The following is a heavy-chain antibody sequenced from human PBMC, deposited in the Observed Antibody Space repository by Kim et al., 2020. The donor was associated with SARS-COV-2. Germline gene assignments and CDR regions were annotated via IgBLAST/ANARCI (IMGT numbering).Heavy chain of an antibody. CDR1: GYTFTSYD. J-gene: IGHJ6*02. Sequence: ASVKVSCKASGYTFTSYDINWVRQATGQGLEWMGWMNPNSGNTGYAQKFQGRVTMTRNTSISTAYMELSSLRSDDTAVYYCAREKKYYDYGCGSSTYYGMDVWRQGTTDTVS. D-gene: IGHD3-16*01. V-gene: IGHV1-8*01. CDR3: AREKKYYDYGCGSSTYYGMDV. CDR2: MNPNSGNT.